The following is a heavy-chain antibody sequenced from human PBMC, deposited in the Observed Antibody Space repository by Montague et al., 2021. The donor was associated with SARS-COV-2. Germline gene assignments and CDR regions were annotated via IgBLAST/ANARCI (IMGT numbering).Heavy chain of an antibody. CDR2: IYHSGST. CDR1: GGSISSSSW. CDR3: ARETSSWNYGMDV. V-gene: IGHV4-4*02. J-gene: IGHJ6*02. Sequence: SETLSLTCAVSGGSISSSSWWSWVRQPPGEGLEWIGEIYHSGSTNYNPSLKSRVTISVDKSKNQFSLKLSSVTAADTAVYYCARETSSWNYGMDVWGQGTTVTVSS. D-gene: IGHD6-13*01.